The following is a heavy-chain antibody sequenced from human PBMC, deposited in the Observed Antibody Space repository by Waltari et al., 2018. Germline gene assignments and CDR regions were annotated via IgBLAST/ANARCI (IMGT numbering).Heavy chain of an antibody. Sequence: QVQLVQSGAEVKKPGASVKVSCKASGYTFTSYDINWVRQATGQGLEWMGWVNPNSGNTGYAQKFQGRVTITRNTSRSTAYMELSSLRSEDTAVYYCARGTRGVVVARDYYFDYWGQGTLVTVSS. J-gene: IGHJ4*02. CDR1: GYTFTSYD. CDR3: ARGTRGVVVARDYYFDY. V-gene: IGHV1-8*03. D-gene: IGHD2-15*01. CDR2: VNPNSGNT.